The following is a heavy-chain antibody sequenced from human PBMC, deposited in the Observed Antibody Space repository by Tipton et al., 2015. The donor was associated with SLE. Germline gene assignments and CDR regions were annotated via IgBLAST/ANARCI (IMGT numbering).Heavy chain of an antibody. J-gene: IGHJ4*02. CDR3: AREHFYESSGYYLGFYYFDY. V-gene: IGHV1-18*01. Sequence: QLVQSGVEVKKPGASVKVSCKASTDTFTTYGVSWVRQAPGQGLEWMGWTSTFNGKTNYSQNFQGRVTMTTDTSTSTAYMELRSLRSDDTAVYYCAREHFYESSGYYLGFYYFDYWGQGTLVTVSS. CDR2: TSTFNGKT. CDR1: TDTFTTYG. D-gene: IGHD3-22*01.